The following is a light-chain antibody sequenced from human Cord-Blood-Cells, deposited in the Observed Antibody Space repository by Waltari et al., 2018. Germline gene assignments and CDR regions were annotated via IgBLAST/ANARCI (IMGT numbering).Light chain of an antibody. J-gene: IGKJ5*01. Sequence: DIVLTQSPATLSLSPGDRATLSCRASQSVSSYLAWYQQKPGQAPRLLIYDASNRATGIPARFSGSGSGTDFTLTISSLEPEDFAVYYFQQRSNWPPITFGQGTRLEIK. CDR2: DAS. CDR1: QSVSSY. V-gene: IGKV3-11*01. CDR3: QQRSNWPPIT.